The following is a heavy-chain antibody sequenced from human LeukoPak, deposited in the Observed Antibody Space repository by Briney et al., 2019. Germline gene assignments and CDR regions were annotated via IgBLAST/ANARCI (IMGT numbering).Heavy chain of an antibody. V-gene: IGHV3-53*05. D-gene: IGHD6-13*01. Sequence: PGGSLRLSCAASGFTVSSNYMSWVRQAPGKGLEWVSVIYSGGSTYYADSVKGRFTISRDNSKNTLYLQMNSLRAEDTAVYYCAKVRLPGIAAAGTFDYWGQGTLVTVSS. J-gene: IGHJ4*02. CDR1: GFTVSSNY. CDR3: AKVRLPGIAAAGTFDY. CDR2: IYSGGST.